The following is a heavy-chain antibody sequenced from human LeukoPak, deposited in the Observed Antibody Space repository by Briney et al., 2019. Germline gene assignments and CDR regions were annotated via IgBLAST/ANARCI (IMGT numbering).Heavy chain of an antibody. CDR1: GDSVSSNSVA. D-gene: IGHD6-6*01. Sequence: SQTLSLTCAISGDSVSSNSVAWNWIRQSPSRGLEWLGGTYYRSKWYYEYAVSVKSRMTISPDTSKNQFSLQLNSVTPEDTAVYYCARRRSSSSEFDHWGQGTLVTVSS. CDR3: ARRRSSSSEFDH. CDR2: TYYRSKWYY. J-gene: IGHJ4*02. V-gene: IGHV6-1*01.